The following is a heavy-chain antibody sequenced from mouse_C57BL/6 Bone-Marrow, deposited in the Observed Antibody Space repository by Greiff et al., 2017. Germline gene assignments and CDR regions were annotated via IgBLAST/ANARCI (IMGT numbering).Heavy chain of an antibody. J-gene: IGHJ1*03. D-gene: IGHD1-1*01. CDR2: IDPNSGGT. V-gene: IGHV1-72*01. CDR3: AYYYGSSYPSYWYFDV. Sequence: VQLQQPGAELVKPGASVKLSCKASGYTFTSYWMHWVKQRPGRGLEWIGRIDPNSGGTKYNEKFKSKATLTVDKPSSTAYMQLSSLTSEDSAVYYCAYYYGSSYPSYWYFDVWGTGTTVTVSS. CDR1: GYTFTSYW.